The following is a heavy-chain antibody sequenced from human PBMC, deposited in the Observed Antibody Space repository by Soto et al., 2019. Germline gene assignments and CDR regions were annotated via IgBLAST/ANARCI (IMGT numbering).Heavy chain of an antibody. CDR1: GYNFSTYD. CDR2: MNPRNGYT. J-gene: IGHJ4*02. CDR3: AREADTAKVAY. D-gene: IGHD5-18*01. V-gene: IGHV1-8*01. Sequence: QVLLVQSGAEVRRPGASVKVSCRASGYNFSTYDFNWVRQASGRGLEWMGWMNPRNGYTGYVQKFRGRVSMTRDVPSTSAYMELTGLTSDDTAVYFCAREADTAKVAYWGQGTLVTVSS.